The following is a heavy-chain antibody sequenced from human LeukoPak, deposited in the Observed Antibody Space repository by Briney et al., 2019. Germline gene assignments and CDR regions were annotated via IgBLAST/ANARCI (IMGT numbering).Heavy chain of an antibody. CDR1: GGSINSYY. V-gene: IGHV4-39*01. CDR3: ARRRSSGWYGGYNWFDP. J-gene: IGHJ5*02. Sequence: PSETLSLTCTVSGGSINSYYWSWIRQPPGKGLEWIGSIYYSGSTYYNPSLKSRVTISVDTSKNQFSLKLSSVTAADTAVYYCARRRSSGWYGGYNWFDPWGQGTLVTVSS. CDR2: IYYSGST. D-gene: IGHD6-19*01.